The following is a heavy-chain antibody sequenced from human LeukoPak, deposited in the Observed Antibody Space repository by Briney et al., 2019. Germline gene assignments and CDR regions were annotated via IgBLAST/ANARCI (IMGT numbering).Heavy chain of an antibody. V-gene: IGHV3-64*01. Sequence: PGGSLRLSCAASGFTLSSYAMHWVRQAPGKGLEYVSAISSNGGSTYYANSVKGRFTISRDNSKNTLYLQMGSLRAEDMAVYYCARGDGYYGSGSYDGTPDYWGQGTLVTVSS. CDR1: GFTLSSYA. CDR3: ARGDGYYGSGSYDGTPDY. J-gene: IGHJ4*02. D-gene: IGHD3-10*01. CDR2: ISSNGGST.